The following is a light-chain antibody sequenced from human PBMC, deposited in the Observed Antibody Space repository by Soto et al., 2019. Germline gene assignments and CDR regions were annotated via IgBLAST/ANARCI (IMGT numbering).Light chain of an antibody. CDR2: GAS. J-gene: IGKJ1*01. CDR1: QSVSSN. V-gene: IGKV3-15*01. CDR3: QQYNNWPRT. Sequence: EIVMTQSPATLSVSPGERATLSCRASQSVSSNVAWYEHKRGRVPRLLLYGASTRATGIPARFSGSGSGTEFTLPISSLQSEDFAVSYCQQYNNWPRTLGQGTKVDIK.